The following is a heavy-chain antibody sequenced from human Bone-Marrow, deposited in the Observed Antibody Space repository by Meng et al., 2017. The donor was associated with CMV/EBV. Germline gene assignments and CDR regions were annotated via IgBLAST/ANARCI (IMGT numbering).Heavy chain of an antibody. Sequence: GGSLRLSCAASGFTFSSYGMHWVRQAPGKGLEWVAFIRYDGSNKYYADSVKGRFTISRDNSKNTLYLQMNSLRAEDTAVYYCAKDHSVTTFRMDYWGQGTLVTVSS. CDR3: AKDHSVTTFRMDY. V-gene: IGHV3-30*02. D-gene: IGHD4-17*01. J-gene: IGHJ4*02. CDR2: IRYDGSNK. CDR1: GFTFSSYG.